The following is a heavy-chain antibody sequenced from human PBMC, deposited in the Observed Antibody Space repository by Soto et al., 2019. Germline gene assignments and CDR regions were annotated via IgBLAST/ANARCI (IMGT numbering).Heavy chain of an antibody. CDR1: GYSFTSYW. V-gene: IGHV5-51*01. CDR3: ATSRYYDSSGYYYDAFDI. D-gene: IGHD3-22*01. J-gene: IGHJ3*02. Sequence: GESLNISCKGSGYSFTSYWIGWVRQMPGKGLEWMGIIYPGDSDTRYSPSFQGQVPISADKSISTAYLQWSSLKASDTAMYYCATSRYYDSSGYYYDAFDIWGQGTMVTVSS. CDR2: IYPGDSDT.